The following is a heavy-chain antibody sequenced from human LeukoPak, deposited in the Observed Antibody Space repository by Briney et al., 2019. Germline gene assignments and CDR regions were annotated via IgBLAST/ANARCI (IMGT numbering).Heavy chain of an antibody. V-gene: IGHV4-39*07. J-gene: IGHJ6*03. CDR1: GGSISSRSYY. Sequence: PPETLSLTCTVSGGSISSRSYYWGWIRQPPGKGLEWIGSIYHSGSTYYNPSLKSRVTISVDTSKKQFSLRLSSVTAADTAVYYCARLADYYYYMDVWGKGTTVTVSS. CDR2: IYHSGST. D-gene: IGHD6-25*01. CDR3: ARLADYYYYMDV.